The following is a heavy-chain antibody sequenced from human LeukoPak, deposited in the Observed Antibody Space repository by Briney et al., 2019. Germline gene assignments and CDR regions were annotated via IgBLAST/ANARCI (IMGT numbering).Heavy chain of an antibody. CDR1: GGTFSSYA. V-gene: IGHV1-69*06. CDR3: ASSHDYGDYVRWFDP. J-gene: IGHJ5*02. Sequence: ASVKVSCKASGGTFSSYAISWVRQAPGQGLXXXXXXIPIFGTANYAQKFQGRVTITADKSTSTAYMELSSLRSEDTAVYYCASSHDYGDYVRWFDPWGQGTLVTVSS. CDR2: XIPIFGTA. D-gene: IGHD4-17*01.